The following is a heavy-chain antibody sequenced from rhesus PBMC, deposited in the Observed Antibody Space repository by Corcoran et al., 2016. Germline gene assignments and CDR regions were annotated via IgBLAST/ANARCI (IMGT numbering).Heavy chain of an antibody. J-gene: IGHJ4*01. CDR1: GGSISRNW. Sequence: QLQLQESGPGLVKPSETLSLTCAVSGGSISRNWWSLLRQPPGKGLEWIGRISGSGGSTSYNPSLKSRVTISTDTSKNQLSLKLISVTAADTAVYYCARDRGTTYWGQGVLVTVSS. V-gene: IGHV4-173*01. D-gene: IGHD1-14*01. CDR2: ISGSGGST. CDR3: ARDRGTTY.